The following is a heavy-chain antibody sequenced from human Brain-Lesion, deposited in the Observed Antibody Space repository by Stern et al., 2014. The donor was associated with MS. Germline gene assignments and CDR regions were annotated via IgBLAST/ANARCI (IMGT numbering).Heavy chain of an antibody. CDR2: INPDGRGT. CDR1: GFGFSSYW. V-gene: IGHV3-7*01. J-gene: IGHJ6*02. CDR3: ARDCGVGHWDGVRGYSYYYGLDV. D-gene: IGHD2-8*01. Sequence: VQLMQSGGGLVQPGGSLRLSCVASGFGFSSYWMSWVRQAPGKGLEWVAHINPDGRGTYYVDSVKGRITTPREHTKNQLFMIMNSLRGEDTAVYYCARDCGVGHWDGVRGYSYYYGLDVWGQGTSVTVSS.